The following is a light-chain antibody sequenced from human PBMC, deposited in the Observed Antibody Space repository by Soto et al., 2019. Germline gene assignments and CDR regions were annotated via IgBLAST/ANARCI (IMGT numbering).Light chain of an antibody. CDR1: QSVSSSY. Sequence: EIVLTQSPGTLSLSPGERATLSCRASQSVSSSYLAWYQQKPGQAPRLLIYGASGRATGIPDRFSGIGSGTDFHLTISRLEPEDFAVYYCQRYGSSIFTFGPGTKVDIK. J-gene: IGKJ3*01. CDR3: QRYGSSIFT. V-gene: IGKV3-20*01. CDR2: GAS.